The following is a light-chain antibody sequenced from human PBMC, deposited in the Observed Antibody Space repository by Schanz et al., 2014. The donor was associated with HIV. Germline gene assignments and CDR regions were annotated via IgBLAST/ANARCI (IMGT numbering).Light chain of an antibody. CDR3: AAWDDRLKGWV. Sequence: QSVLTQPPSASGTPGQRVTISCSGSSSNIGSNYVYWYQQLPGTAPQLLIYRNNQRPSGVPDRFSGSKSGTSASLAISGLQSEDEADYYCAAWDDRLKGWVFGGGTKLTVL. CDR2: RNN. J-gene: IGLJ3*02. V-gene: IGLV1-47*01. CDR1: SSNIGSNY.